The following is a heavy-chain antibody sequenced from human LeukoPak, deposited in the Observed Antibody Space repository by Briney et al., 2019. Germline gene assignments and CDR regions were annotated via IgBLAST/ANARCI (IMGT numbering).Heavy chain of an antibody. J-gene: IGHJ5*02. V-gene: IGHV3-74*01. Sequence: GGSLRLSCAASGFTLSYYWMHWVRQGPGKGLVWVSTINGDGSSTNYADSVKCRFTISRDNAKNTLYLEMNSLRVEDTAVYYCARDPRNKGFDPWGQGTLVTVSS. CDR2: INGDGSST. CDR3: ARDPRNKGFDP. D-gene: IGHD1/OR15-1a*01. CDR1: GFTLSYYW.